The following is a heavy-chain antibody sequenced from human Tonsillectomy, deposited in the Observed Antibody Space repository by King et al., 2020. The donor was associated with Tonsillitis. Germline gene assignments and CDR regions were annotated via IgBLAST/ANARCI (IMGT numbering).Heavy chain of an antibody. J-gene: IGHJ3*02. D-gene: IGHD3-22*01. V-gene: IGHV3-7*03. CDR3: ASDMTPSDSTFYYDALDI. Sequence: VQLVESGGDLVQPGGSLRLSCAASGFTFSDSWMTWVRQTPGKGLEWVANIKRDGSQKYYVDSVKGRFTISRDNAKNSLYLQMDSLRAEDTAVYYCASDMTPSDSTFYYDALDIWGQGTMVTVSS. CDR2: IKRDGSQK. CDR1: GFTFSDSW.